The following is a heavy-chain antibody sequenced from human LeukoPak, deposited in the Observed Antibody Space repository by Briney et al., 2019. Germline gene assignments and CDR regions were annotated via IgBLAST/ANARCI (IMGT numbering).Heavy chain of an antibody. CDR1: GYTFTSYG. J-gene: IGHJ4*02. CDR2: ISAYNGNT. V-gene: IGHV1-18*01. CDR3: ARDSLYCSSTSCYDY. Sequence: GASVKVSCKASGYTFTSYGISWVRQAPGQGLEWMGWISAYNGNTTYAQKLQGRVTMTTDTSTSTAYMELRSLRSDDTAVYYCARDSLYCSSTSCYDYWGQGTLVTVSS. D-gene: IGHD2-2*01.